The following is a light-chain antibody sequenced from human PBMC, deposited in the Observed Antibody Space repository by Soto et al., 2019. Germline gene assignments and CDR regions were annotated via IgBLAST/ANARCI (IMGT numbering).Light chain of an antibody. J-gene: IGLJ1*01. V-gene: IGLV3-21*02. CDR2: DDS. CDR3: QVWDSSSVFYV. CDR1: NIGSKS. Sequence: SYELTQPPSVSVAPGQTARSTCVGNNIGSKSVHLYQQKPGQSPVLVVYDDSYRPSGIPERFSGSNSGNTATLTXSXVEAGDEADYYCQVWDSSSVFYVFGTGTKVTVL.